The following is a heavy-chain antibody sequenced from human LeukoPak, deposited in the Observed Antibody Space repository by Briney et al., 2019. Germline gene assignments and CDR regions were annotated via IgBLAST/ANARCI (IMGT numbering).Heavy chain of an antibody. CDR3: ARTGESHAFDI. D-gene: IGHD1-26*01. J-gene: IGHJ3*02. V-gene: IGHV3-30*04. CDR2: ILSDGTNK. CDR1: GFPFSVSA. Sequence: GGSLRLSCAASGFPFSVSAMHWVRQAPGKGLEWVTLILSDGTNKYYTDSVKGRLTISRDNSKKTLYLEMNSLRVEDTAVYYCARTGESHAFDIWGQGTMVTVSS.